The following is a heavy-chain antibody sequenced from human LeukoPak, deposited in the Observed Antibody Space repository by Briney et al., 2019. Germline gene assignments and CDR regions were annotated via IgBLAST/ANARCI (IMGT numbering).Heavy chain of an antibody. CDR2: ISYDGSNK. J-gene: IGHJ4*02. D-gene: IGHD4-17*01. CDR3: AKDTVTQYYFDY. CDR1: GFTFSSYG. V-gene: IGHV3-30*18. Sequence: GGSLRLSCAASGFTFSSYGMHWVRQASGKGLEWVAVISYDGSNKYYADSVKGRFTISRDNSKNTLYLQMNSLRAEDTAVYYCAKDTVTQYYFDYWGQGTLVTVSS.